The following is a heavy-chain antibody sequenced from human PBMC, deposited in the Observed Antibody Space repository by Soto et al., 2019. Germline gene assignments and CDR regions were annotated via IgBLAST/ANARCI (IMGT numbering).Heavy chain of an antibody. D-gene: IGHD6-19*01. V-gene: IGHV1-69*13. CDR3: ARGGYSSGWYFPGNYFDY. Sequence: SVKVSCKAAGGTFSSYAISWVRQAPGQGLEWMGGIIPIFGTANYAQKFQGRVTITADESTSTAYMELSSLRSEDTAVYYCARGGYSSGWYFPGNYFDYWGQGTLLTVSS. CDR1: GGTFSSYA. J-gene: IGHJ4*02. CDR2: IIPIFGTA.